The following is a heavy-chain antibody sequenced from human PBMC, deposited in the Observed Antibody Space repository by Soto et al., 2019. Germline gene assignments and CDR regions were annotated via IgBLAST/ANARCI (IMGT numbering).Heavy chain of an antibody. CDR2: IWYDGSNK. Sequence: QVQLVESGGGVVQPGRSLRLSCAASGFTFSSYGMHWVRQAPGKGLEWVAVIWYDGSNKYYADSVKGRFTISRDNSKNTLDLQMNSLRADDMAVYYCARSFPGIAVAGTFDYWGQGTLVTVSS. CDR1: GFTFSSYG. CDR3: ARSFPGIAVAGTFDY. J-gene: IGHJ4*02. D-gene: IGHD6-19*01. V-gene: IGHV3-33*01.